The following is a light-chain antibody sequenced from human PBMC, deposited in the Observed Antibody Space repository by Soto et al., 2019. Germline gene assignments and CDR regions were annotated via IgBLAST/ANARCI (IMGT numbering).Light chain of an antibody. Sequence: QSVLTQPRSVSGSPGQSVTISCTGTSSDVGGYNYVSWYQQHPGKAPKLMIYDVSKRPSGVPDRFSGSKSGNTASLTISGLQAEDEAVYYCCSYAGSYTFEKVFGGGTKLTVL. CDR2: DVS. V-gene: IGLV2-11*01. CDR3: CSYAGSYTFEKV. J-gene: IGLJ3*02. CDR1: SSDVGGYNY.